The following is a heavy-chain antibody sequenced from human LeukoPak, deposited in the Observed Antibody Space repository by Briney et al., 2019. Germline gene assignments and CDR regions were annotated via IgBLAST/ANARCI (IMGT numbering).Heavy chain of an antibody. Sequence: SEALSLTCTVSGGSISSGSYYWSWIRQPAGKGLEWIGRIYTSGSTNYNPSLKSRVTISLDTSENHFSLKLSSVTAADTAVYYCARVTTGGYYNYWGQGTLVTVSS. J-gene: IGHJ4*02. V-gene: IGHV4-61*02. CDR3: ARVTTGGYYNY. D-gene: IGHD3-22*01. CDR2: IYTSGST. CDR1: GGSISSGSYY.